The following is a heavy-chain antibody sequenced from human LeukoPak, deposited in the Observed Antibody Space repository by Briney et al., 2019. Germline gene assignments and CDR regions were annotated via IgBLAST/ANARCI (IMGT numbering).Heavy chain of an antibody. CDR2: INPNSGGT. V-gene: IGHV1-2*02. Sequence: ASVKVSCKASGYTFTGYYMHWVRQAPGQGLEWMGWINPNSGGTNYARKFQGRVTMTRDTSISTAYMELSRLRSDDTAVYYCARGEAAPYTEFDYWGQGTLVTVSS. CDR3: ARGEAAPYTEFDY. CDR1: GYTFTGYY. D-gene: IGHD6-6*01. J-gene: IGHJ4*02.